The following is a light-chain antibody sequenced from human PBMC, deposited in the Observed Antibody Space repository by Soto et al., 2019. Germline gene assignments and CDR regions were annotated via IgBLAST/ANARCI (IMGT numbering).Light chain of an antibody. V-gene: IGKV4-1*01. CDR2: WAS. Sequence: DIVLTQSPGSLAVSLGETATIKCKSSQSVLRGSNSKNLLAWHQQKPGQPPKVLIYWASSREGGVPDRFRGSGSGTDFTLTITNVQADDVAVYYCQQSFTTPQTFGPGTKVEIK. J-gene: IGKJ2*01. CDR1: QSVLRGSNSKNL. CDR3: QQSFTTPQT.